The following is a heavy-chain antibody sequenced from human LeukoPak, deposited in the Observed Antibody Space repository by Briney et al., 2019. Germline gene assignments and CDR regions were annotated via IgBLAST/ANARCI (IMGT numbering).Heavy chain of an antibody. CDR1: GYSINNYW. V-gene: IGHV5-51*01. Sequence: GESLKISCKGSGYSINNYWIAWVRQMPGKGLEWMGIIYPADSDIRYSPSFQGQVTISADKSISTAYLQWNSLKASDTAMYYCARHFLGELPDMDVWGQGTTVTVSS. CDR3: ARHFLGELPDMDV. D-gene: IGHD1-26*01. CDR2: IYPADSDI. J-gene: IGHJ6*02.